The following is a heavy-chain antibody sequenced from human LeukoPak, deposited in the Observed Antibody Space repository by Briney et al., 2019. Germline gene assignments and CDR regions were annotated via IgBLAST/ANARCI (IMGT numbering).Heavy chain of an antibody. CDR3: VTEVSGSFPT. Sequence: GGSLRLSCAASGFTFSSYSMNWVRQAPGKGLEWVSSISTSSSYIYYADSVKGRLTNSRDNAKNSLYLQMNSLRAEDTAVYYCVTEVSGSFPTWGQGTLVTVSS. J-gene: IGHJ4*02. CDR1: GFTFSSYS. CDR2: ISTSSSYI. D-gene: IGHD1-26*01. V-gene: IGHV3-21*03.